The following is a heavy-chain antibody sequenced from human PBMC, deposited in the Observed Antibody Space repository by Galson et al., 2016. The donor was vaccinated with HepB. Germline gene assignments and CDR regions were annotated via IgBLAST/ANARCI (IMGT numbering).Heavy chain of an antibody. CDR2: INPNTGDT. CDR3: ARARYCSSTGCSNWFGP. D-gene: IGHD2-2*01. J-gene: IGHJ5*02. V-gene: IGHV1-2*04. Sequence: SVKVSCKASGYTFSSYDISWVRQTPGQGLEWMGWINPNTGDTNYAQKFQASVTMTRDTSTTTAYLQMSDLTVDDTAIYYCARARYCSSTGCSNWFGPWGQGSLVIVSS. CDR1: GYTFSSYD.